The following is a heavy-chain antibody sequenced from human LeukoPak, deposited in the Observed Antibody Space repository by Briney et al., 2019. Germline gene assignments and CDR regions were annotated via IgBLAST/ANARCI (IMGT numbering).Heavy chain of an antibody. CDR1: GYTFTGYY. J-gene: IGHJ4*02. V-gene: IGHV1-2*02. CDR2: INPNSGGT. CDR3: ARDGSTWQFDY. D-gene: IGHD6-13*01. Sequence: ASVKVSCKASGYTFTGYYMHWVRQAPGQGLEWMGWINPNSGGTDYAQKFQGRVTMTRDTSTSTVYMELSSLRSEDTAVYYCARDGSTWQFDYWGQGTLVTVSS.